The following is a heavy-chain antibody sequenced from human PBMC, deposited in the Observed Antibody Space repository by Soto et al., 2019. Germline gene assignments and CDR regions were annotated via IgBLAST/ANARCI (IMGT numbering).Heavy chain of an antibody. D-gene: IGHD1-26*01. J-gene: IGHJ5*02. CDR2: ISYDGSNK. Sequence: VGSLRLSCAASGFTFSSYGMHWVRQAPGKGLEWVAVISYDGSNKYYADSVKGRFTISRDNSKNTLYLQMNSLRAEDTAVYYCAKVGATEGDYNWFDPWGQGTLVTVSS. CDR1: GFTFSSYG. V-gene: IGHV3-30*18. CDR3: AKVGATEGDYNWFDP.